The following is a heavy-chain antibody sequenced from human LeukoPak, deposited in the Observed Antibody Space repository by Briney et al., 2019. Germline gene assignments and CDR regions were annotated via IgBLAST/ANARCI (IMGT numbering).Heavy chain of an antibody. D-gene: IGHD2-15*01. J-gene: IGHJ4*02. CDR3: AKGDCSGGSCYSPFDY. CDR2: IIPIFGTA. V-gene: IGHV1-69*13. Sequence: SVKVSCKASGGTFSSYAISWVRQAPGQGLEWMGGIIPIFGTANYAQKFQGRVTVTADESTSTAYMELSSLRSEDTAVYYCAKGDCSGGSCYSPFDYWGQGTLVTVSS. CDR1: GGTFSSYA.